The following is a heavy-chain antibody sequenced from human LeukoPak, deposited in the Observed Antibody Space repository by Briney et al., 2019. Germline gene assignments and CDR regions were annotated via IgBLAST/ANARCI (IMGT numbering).Heavy chain of an antibody. CDR3: ARGLGYCTSTTCLLPFDY. J-gene: IGHJ4*02. Sequence: GGSLRLSCAASGFTVSTYYMTWVRQAPGKGLECVSVIHSGGSTYYADSVKGRFTVSRDNSKDTLYLQMNSLRAEDTAMYYCARGLGYCTSTTCLLPFDYWGQGTLVTVSS. D-gene: IGHD2-2*01. CDR2: IHSGGST. CDR1: GFTVSTYY. V-gene: IGHV3-53*01.